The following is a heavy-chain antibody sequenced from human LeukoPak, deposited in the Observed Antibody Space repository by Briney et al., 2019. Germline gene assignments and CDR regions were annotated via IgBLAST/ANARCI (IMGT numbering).Heavy chain of an antibody. Sequence: SETLSLTCTVSGGSISSSSYYWGWIRQPPGKGLEWIGSIYYSGSTYYNPSLKSRVTISVDTSKNQFSLKLSSVTAADTAVYYCARGTQLGYYMDVWGKGTTVTVSS. V-gene: IGHV4-39*07. CDR1: GGSISSSSYY. CDR2: IYYSGST. D-gene: IGHD6-13*01. CDR3: ARGTQLGYYMDV. J-gene: IGHJ6*03.